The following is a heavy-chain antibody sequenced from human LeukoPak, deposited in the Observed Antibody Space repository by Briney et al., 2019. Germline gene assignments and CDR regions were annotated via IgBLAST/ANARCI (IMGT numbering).Heavy chain of an antibody. Sequence: SETLSLTCTVSGVSISSGGYHWSWIRQHPGKGLEWIGYIYYSGSTYYNPSLKSRVTISVDTSKNQFSLKLSSVTAADTAVYYCARDRVCSSTSCYVSDGMDVWGQGTTVTVSS. V-gene: IGHV4-31*03. CDR3: ARDRVCSSTSCYVSDGMDV. CDR2: IYYSGST. D-gene: IGHD2-2*01. J-gene: IGHJ6*02. CDR1: GVSISSGGYH.